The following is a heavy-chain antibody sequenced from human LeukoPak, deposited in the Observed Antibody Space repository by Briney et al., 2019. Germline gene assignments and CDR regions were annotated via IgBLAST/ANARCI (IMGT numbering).Heavy chain of an antibody. CDR3: ARVSGYSYGYSYFDY. CDR2: ISSSSSYI. V-gene: IGHV3-21*01. D-gene: IGHD5-18*01. CDR1: GFTFSSYA. J-gene: IGHJ4*02. Sequence: GGSLRLSCAASGFTFSSYAMSWVRQAPGKGLEWVSSISSSSSYIYYADSVKGRFTISRDNAKNSLYLQMNSLRAEDTAVYYCARVSGYSYGYSYFDYWGQGTLVTVSS.